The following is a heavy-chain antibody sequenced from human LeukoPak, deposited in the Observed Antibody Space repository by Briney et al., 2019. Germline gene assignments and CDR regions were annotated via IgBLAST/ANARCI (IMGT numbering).Heavy chain of an antibody. CDR2: INHSGST. J-gene: IGHJ5*02. CDR3: ARVHYCSSTSCYSNWFDP. D-gene: IGHD2-2*01. Sequence: SETLSLTCAVYGGSFSGYYWSWIRQPPGKGLEWIGEINHSGSTNYNPSLKSRVTISVDTSKNQFSLKLSSVTAADTAVYYRARVHYCSSTSCYSNWFDPWGQGTLVTVSS. V-gene: IGHV4-34*01. CDR1: GGSFSGYY.